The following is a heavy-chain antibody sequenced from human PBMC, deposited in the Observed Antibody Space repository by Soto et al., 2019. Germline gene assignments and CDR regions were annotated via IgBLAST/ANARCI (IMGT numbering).Heavy chain of an antibody. D-gene: IGHD3-10*01. V-gene: IGHV1-69*01. CDR3: AREPFGRFDP. Sequence: QMQLVQSGPEVKKPGSSVKVSCKASGDSFGSYAVSWVRQAPGQGLEWMGAFIPVFGTTNYTQKFQGRVTITADDSTTTAYMELSSLRSDDPAVSYCAREPFGRFDPWGQGTLVTVSS. J-gene: IGHJ5*02. CDR2: FIPVFGTT. CDR1: GDSFGSYA.